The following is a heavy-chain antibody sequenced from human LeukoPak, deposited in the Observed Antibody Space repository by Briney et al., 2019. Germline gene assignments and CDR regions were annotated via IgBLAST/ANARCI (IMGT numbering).Heavy chain of an antibody. CDR1: GFTFGDYA. CDR2: IRSKAYGGTP. CDR3: TRIGTSGGEFDY. Sequence: GGSLRLSCRGSGFTFGDYAMSWVRQAPGKGLEWVGYIRSKAYGGTPEYAASVKGRFTISRDDSKSIAYLQLNSLKTEDTAVYYCTRIGTSGGEFDYWGQGTLATVSS. J-gene: IGHJ4*02. V-gene: IGHV3-49*04. D-gene: IGHD2-2*01.